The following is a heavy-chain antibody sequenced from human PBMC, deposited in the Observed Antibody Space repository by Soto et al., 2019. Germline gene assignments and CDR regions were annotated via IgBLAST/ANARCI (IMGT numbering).Heavy chain of an antibody. Sequence: SETLSLTCTVSGGSIRSGDYYWSWIRQPPGKGLESIGYIYYSGSTYYNPSLKSRVTISVDTSKNQFSLKLSSVTAADTAVYDCARSLRRGPLFDDWGQGTLVTGSS. CDR1: GGSIRSGDYY. CDR2: IYYSGST. V-gene: IGHV4-30-4*01. D-gene: IGHD3-10*01. CDR3: ARSLRRGPLFDD. J-gene: IGHJ4*02.